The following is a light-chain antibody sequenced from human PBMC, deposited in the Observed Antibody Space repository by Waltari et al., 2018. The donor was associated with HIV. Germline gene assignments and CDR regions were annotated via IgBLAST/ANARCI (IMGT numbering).Light chain of an antibody. J-gene: IGLJ2*01. CDR2: GKN. CDR3: NSRDSSGNLVV. V-gene: IGLV3-19*01. Sequence: SSELTQDPAVSVALGQTVRITCQGDSLRSYYASWYQQKPGQAPVLVIYGKNNWPSGIPDRFSCSSSGNTASLTITGAQAEDEADYYCNSRDSSGNLVVFGGGTKLTVL. CDR1: SLRSYY.